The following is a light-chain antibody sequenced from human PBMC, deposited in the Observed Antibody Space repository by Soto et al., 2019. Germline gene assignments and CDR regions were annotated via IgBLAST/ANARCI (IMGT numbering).Light chain of an antibody. CDR1: QGIRNE. Sequence: DIQMTQSPSSLSASVGDRVTITCRASQGIRNELGWYQQKPGKAPKRLIYAASRFQSGVPSRFSGSGSGTEFTLSISSLQPEDFATYDCLQHNSYPITVGQGTRVEIK. CDR3: LQHNSYPIT. V-gene: IGKV1-17*01. CDR2: AAS. J-gene: IGKJ5*01.